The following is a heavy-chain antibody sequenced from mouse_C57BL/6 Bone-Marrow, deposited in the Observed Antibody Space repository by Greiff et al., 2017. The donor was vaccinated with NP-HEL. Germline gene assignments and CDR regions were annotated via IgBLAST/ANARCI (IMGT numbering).Heavy chain of an antibody. CDR3: AREERWLRRGYWYCDV. Sequence: QVLLQQPGTELVKPGTSVKLSCTSSGYTFTSYWMPWVKQRPGQGLEWVGNINPSNGGTNYTEKFKSKSTLTVDKSSSTAYMQLSSLTSDDSAVYYCAREERWLRRGYWYCDVWDTGTTVTVSS. J-gene: IGHJ1*03. V-gene: IGHV1-53*01. D-gene: IGHD2-2*01. CDR1: GYTFTSYW. CDR2: INPSNGGT.